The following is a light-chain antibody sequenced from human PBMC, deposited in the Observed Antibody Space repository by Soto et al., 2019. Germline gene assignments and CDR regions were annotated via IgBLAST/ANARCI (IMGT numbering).Light chain of an antibody. CDR1: SSNIGAGYD. J-gene: IGLJ1*01. CDR3: SVYTRTSTYV. CDR2: GNI. V-gene: IGLV1-40*01. Sequence: QSVLTQPPSVSGAPGQRVTISCTGSSSNIGAGYDVHWYQQRPGTAPKLLIFGNINRPSGVPDRFSGSKSGTSASLAITGLQAEDEGDYYCSVYTRTSTYVFGTGTKLTVL.